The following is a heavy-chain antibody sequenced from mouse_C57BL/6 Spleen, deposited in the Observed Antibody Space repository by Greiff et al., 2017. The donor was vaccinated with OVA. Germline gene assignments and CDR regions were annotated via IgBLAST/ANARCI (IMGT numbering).Heavy chain of an antibody. CDR2: IDPEDGDT. D-gene: IGHD6-2*01. J-gene: IGHJ3*01. CDR3: RPSLGFAY. Sequence: VQLQQSGAELVRPGASVKLSCTASGFNIKDYYMHWVKQRPEQGLEWIGRIDPEDGDTEYAPKFQDKATMTADTSSNTAYLQLSSLTSEDTAVYYCRPSLGFAYGGRGTLVTVYA. CDR1: GFNIKDYY. V-gene: IGHV14-1*01.